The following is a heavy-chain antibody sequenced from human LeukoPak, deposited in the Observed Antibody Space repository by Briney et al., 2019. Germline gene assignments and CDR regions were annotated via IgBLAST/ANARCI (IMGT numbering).Heavy chain of an antibody. Sequence: ASVKVSCKASGYTLTSYGISWVRQAPGQGLEWMGWISAYNGNTNYAQKLQGRVTMTTDTSTSTAYMELRSLRSDDTAVYYCARDRELEWNDAFGIWGQGTMVTVSS. V-gene: IGHV1-18*01. D-gene: IGHD1-1*01. CDR1: GYTLTSYG. CDR2: ISAYNGNT. CDR3: ARDRELEWNDAFGI. J-gene: IGHJ3*02.